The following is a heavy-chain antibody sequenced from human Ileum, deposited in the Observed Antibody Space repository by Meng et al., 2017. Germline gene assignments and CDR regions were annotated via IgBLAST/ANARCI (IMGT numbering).Heavy chain of an antibody. CDR2: IIPIFGTA. CDR3: ARDSRGYSGYDTFDY. J-gene: IGHJ4*02. Sequence: SVKVSCKASGYTFTSYDINWVGQAPGQGLEWMGGIIPIFGTANYAQKFQGRVTITADESTSTAYMELSSLRSEDTAVYYCARDSRGYSGYDTFDYWGQGTLVTVSS. V-gene: IGHV1-69*13. CDR1: GYTFTSYD. D-gene: IGHD5-12*01.